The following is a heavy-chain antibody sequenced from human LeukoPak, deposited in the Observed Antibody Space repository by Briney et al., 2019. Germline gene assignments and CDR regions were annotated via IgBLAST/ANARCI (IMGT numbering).Heavy chain of an antibody. CDR3: AKEDGDSSGWYDGAEYFRH. J-gene: IGHJ1*01. CDR2: ISGSGGST. CDR1: GFTFSSYA. D-gene: IGHD6-19*01. Sequence: PGGSLRLSCAASGFTFSSYAMSWVRQAPGKGLEWVSAISGSGGSTYYADSVKGRFTISRDNSKNTLYLQMNSLRAEDTAVYYCAKEDGDSSGWYDGAEYFRHWGQGTLVTVSS. V-gene: IGHV3-23*01.